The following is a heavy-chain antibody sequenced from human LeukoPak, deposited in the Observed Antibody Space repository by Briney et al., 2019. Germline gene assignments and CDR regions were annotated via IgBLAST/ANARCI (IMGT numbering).Heavy chain of an antibody. Sequence: SETLSLTCTVSGGSISNYYWSWMRQPPGKGLEWSGYIHYSGSTNYNPSLKSRVTISVDKSKNQFSLKMSSVTAADTAVYYCASTDWNYARWGQGTLVTVSS. CDR3: ASTDWNYAR. CDR2: IHYSGST. CDR1: GGSISNYY. V-gene: IGHV4-59*08. D-gene: IGHD1-7*01. J-gene: IGHJ4*02.